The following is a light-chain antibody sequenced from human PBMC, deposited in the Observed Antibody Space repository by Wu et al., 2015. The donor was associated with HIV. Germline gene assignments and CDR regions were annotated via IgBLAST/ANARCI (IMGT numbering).Light chain of an antibody. CDR3: QQYGSSPPYT. CDR2: GAS. V-gene: IGKV3-20*01. Sequence: EIVLTQSPGTLSLSPGERATLSCRASQSVSSSYLAWYQQKPGQAPRLLIYGASSRATGIPDRFSGSGSGTDFTLTISRLEPEDFAVYYCQQYGSSPPYTLGQGT. J-gene: IGKJ2*01. CDR1: QSVSSSY.